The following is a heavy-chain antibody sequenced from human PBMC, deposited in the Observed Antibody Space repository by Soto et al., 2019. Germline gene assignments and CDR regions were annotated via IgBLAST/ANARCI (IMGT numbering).Heavy chain of an antibody. J-gene: IGHJ4*02. Sequence: SETLSLTCAVSGGSISSGGYSWSWIRQPPGKGLEWIGYVYDSGSTNYNPSLKSRVTISEDTSKSQFSLKVNSMTAADTAVYYCARYRREAVAGYTLDNWGQGILVTVSS. V-gene: IGHV4-61*08. D-gene: IGHD6-13*01. CDR2: VYDSGST. CDR3: ARYRREAVAGYTLDN. CDR1: GGSISSGGYS.